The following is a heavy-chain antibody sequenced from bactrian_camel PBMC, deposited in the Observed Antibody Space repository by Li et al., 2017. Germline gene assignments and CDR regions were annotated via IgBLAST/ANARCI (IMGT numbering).Heavy chain of an antibody. V-gene: IGHV3S53*01. D-gene: IGHD3*01. Sequence: HVQLVESGGGSVQAGGWLRLSCAASGYTYNRFSGAWFRQAPGKRREGLATIDDDGSTVYVDFVKGRFTISQDNAKNTVYLQMNDLKIDDTAIYYCAAGKAGAYGCDDGTPFLGKGTQVTVS. CDR2: IDDDGST. J-gene: IGHJ7*01. CDR1: GYTYNRFS.